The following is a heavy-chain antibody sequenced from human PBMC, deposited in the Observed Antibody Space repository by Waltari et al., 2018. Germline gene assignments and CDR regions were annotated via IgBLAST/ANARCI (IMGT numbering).Heavy chain of an antibody. CDR1: GYTFTSYD. J-gene: IGHJ4*02. Sequence: QVQLVQSGAEVKKPGASVKVSCKASGYTFTSYDINWVRQATGQGLEWMGWMNPNSGNKGYAQKVKGRVTITRNTSISTAYMELSSLRSEDTAVYYCARGGWADTLLNRSGWPVDYWGQGTLVTVSS. V-gene: IGHV1-8*03. CDR3: ARGGWADTLLNRSGWPVDY. D-gene: IGHD6-19*01. CDR2: MNPNSGNK.